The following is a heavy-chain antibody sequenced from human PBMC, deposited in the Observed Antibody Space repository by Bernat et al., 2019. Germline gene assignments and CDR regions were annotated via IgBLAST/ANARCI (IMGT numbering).Heavy chain of an antibody. Sequence: QVQLVESGGGVVQPGTSLRLSCAASGFTFSDYGMHWVRQVPGKGLEWVAVIWNDGSNKNYAESVKGRFTMSRDNSKNTLYLQMNSLRAEDTAVYYCARGKGSNYLDAFDIWGQGTMVTVSS. D-gene: IGHD6-13*01. CDR1: GFTFSDYG. CDR2: IWNDGSNK. V-gene: IGHV3-33*01. J-gene: IGHJ3*02. CDR3: ARGKGSNYLDAFDI.